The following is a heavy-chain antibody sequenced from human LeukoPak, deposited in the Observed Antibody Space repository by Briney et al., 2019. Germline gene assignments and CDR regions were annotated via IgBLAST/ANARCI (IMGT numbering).Heavy chain of an antibody. V-gene: IGHV3-48*03. D-gene: IGHD5-12*01. Sequence: SGGSLRLSCAASGFTFSSYEMNWVRQAPGKGLEWVSYISSSGSTIYYADSVKGRFTISRDNAKNSLYLQMNSLSAEDTAVYYCAYTSGYDFSSYYYYYMDVWGKGTTVTVSS. CDR2: ISSSGSTI. CDR3: AYTSGYDFSSYYYYYMDV. CDR1: GFTFSSYE. J-gene: IGHJ6*03.